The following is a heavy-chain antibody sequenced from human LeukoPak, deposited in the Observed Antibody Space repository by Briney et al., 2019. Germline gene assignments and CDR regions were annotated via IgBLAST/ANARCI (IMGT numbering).Heavy chain of an antibody. CDR3: ASSDGYNAK. CDR2: IKQDGSEK. D-gene: IGHD5-24*01. CDR1: GFTFSSYW. J-gene: IGHJ4*02. Sequence: PGGSLRLSCAASGFTFSSYWMSWVRQAPGKGLEWVANIKQDGSEKYYVDSVKGRFTISRDNANNSLYLQMSSLRAEDTAVYYCASSDGYNAKWGQGTLVTVSS. V-gene: IGHV3-7*03.